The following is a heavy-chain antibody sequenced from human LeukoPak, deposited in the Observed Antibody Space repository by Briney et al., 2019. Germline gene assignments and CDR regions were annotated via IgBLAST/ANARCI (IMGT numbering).Heavy chain of an antibody. Sequence: PGGSLRLSCAASGFTFSSYGMHWVRQAPGKWLEWVAVISYDGSNKYYADSVKGRFTTSRDNSKNTLYLQMNSLRAEDTAVYYCAKDTYYYYGSGCSGYYYYGMDVCGQGTTVTVSS. CDR2: ISYDGSNK. J-gene: IGHJ6*02. D-gene: IGHD3-10*01. CDR3: AKDTYYYYGSGCSGYYYYGMDV. V-gene: IGHV3-30*18. CDR1: GFTFSSYG.